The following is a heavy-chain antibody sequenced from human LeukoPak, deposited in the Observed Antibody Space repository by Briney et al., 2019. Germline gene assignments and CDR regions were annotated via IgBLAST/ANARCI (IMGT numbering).Heavy chain of an antibody. CDR1: GGSISSSSYY. CDR2: TRNKANSYTT. Sequence: LSLTCTVSGGSISSSSYYWGWIRQPPGKGLEWVGRTRNKANSYTTEYAASVKGRFIISRDDSKNSLDLQMNSLKTDDTAVYYCTISYCGDDCYAFDVWGQGTMVTVSS. V-gene: IGHV3-72*01. J-gene: IGHJ3*01. CDR3: TISYCGDDCYAFDV. D-gene: IGHD2-21*02.